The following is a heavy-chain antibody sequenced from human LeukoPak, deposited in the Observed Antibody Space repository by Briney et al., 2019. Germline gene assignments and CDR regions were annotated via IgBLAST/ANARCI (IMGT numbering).Heavy chain of an antibody. Sequence: GGSLRLSCAASGFTFSSYWMSWVRQAPGKGLEWVANIKQDGSEKYYVDSVKGRFTISRDNAKNSLYLQMNSLRAEDTAVYYCTRDGIVATPGVDYWGQGTLVTVSS. CDR1: GFTFSSYW. V-gene: IGHV3-7*05. D-gene: IGHD5-12*01. CDR2: IKQDGSEK. J-gene: IGHJ4*02. CDR3: TRDGIVATPGVDY.